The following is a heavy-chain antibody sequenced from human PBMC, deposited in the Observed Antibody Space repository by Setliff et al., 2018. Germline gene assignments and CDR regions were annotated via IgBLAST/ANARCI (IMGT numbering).Heavy chain of an antibody. CDR2: IKQDGSEK. V-gene: IGHV3-7*03. D-gene: IGHD1-26*01. J-gene: IGHJ6*03. Sequence: GGSLRLSCAASGFTFSNCWMSWVRQTPGKGLEWVAHIKQDGSEKYYVDSVKGRFIISRDNTKNSLYLQMNSLRDEDTAVYYCARERVGRYYYYHMDVWGKGTTVTVSS. CDR1: GFTFSNCW. CDR3: ARERVGRYYYYHMDV.